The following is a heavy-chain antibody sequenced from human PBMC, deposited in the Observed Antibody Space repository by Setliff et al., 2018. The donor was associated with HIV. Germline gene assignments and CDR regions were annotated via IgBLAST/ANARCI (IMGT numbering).Heavy chain of an antibody. Sequence: PSETLSLTCTVSGGSISSTSYYWGWIRQPPGTGLEWIGSISSSGNTYYNPSLKSRVTTSVDTPKNQFSLKLNSVTAADTAVYYCARTPDFWGQGMLVTVSS. CDR2: ISSSGNT. V-gene: IGHV4-39*01. CDR1: GGSISSTSYY. CDR3: ARTPDF. J-gene: IGHJ4*02.